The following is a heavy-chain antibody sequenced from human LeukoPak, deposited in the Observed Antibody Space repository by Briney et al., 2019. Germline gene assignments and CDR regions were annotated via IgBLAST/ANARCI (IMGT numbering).Heavy chain of an antibody. J-gene: IGHJ5*02. D-gene: IGHD6-19*01. V-gene: IGHV3-74*01. CDR3: ARSSSGWYGWFDP. Sequence: GGSLRLSCAASGFTFSSYWMHWVRQAPGKGLVWVSRINTDGSYTTYADSVKGRFTISRDNAKNTLYLQMNSLRAEDTAVYHCARSSSGWYGWFDPWGQGTLVTVSS. CDR1: GFTFSSYW. CDR2: INTDGSYT.